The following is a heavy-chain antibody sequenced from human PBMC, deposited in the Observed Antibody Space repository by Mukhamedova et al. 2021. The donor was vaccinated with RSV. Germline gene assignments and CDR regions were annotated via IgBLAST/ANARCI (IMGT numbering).Heavy chain of an antibody. CDR2: ST. J-gene: IGHJ6*03. Sequence: STFYNPSLKSRVTISVDTSKNQFSLRLTSVTAADTAVYYCASVRGISNHYHYYMDVWGKGTTVTVSS. D-gene: IGHD3-3*02. V-gene: IGHV4-39*07. CDR3: ASVRGISNHYHYYMDV.